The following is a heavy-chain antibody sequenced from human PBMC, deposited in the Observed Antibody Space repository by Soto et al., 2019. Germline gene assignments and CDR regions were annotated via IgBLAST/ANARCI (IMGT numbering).Heavy chain of an antibody. Sequence: GESLKISCKGSVYRFNSDWIDWVRQLPGQGLEWIGIIYPGDSDTTYNPSFQCQVTMSADKSISTAYLHWTSLKASDTATYYCARQGSNGAYVYFPMDVWGQGTTVTVSS. CDR2: IYPGDSDT. J-gene: IGHJ6*02. CDR3: ARQGSNGAYVYFPMDV. CDR1: VYRFNSDW. D-gene: IGHD3-16*01. V-gene: IGHV5-51*01.